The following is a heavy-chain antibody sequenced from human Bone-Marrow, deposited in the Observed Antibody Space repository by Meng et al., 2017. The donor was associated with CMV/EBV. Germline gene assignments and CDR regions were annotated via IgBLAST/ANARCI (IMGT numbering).Heavy chain of an antibody. D-gene: IGHD3-3*01. CDR1: SCSVSSGSYH. Sequence: SDTPSLPCTVSSCSVSSGSYHWSWIRQPPGKGLEWIGFIYDSGSTNYNPSLKSRVTISKDTSKNQLSLKLTFVTAADTAVYYCARGIKDYDFWPCDLWGRGIQV. V-gene: IGHV4-61*01. CDR2: IYDSGST. CDR3: ARGIKDYDFWPCDL. J-gene: IGHJ2*01.